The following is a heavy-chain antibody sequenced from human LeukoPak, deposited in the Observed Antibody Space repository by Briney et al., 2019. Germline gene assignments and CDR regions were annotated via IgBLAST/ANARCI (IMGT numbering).Heavy chain of an antibody. V-gene: IGHV1-2*02. Sequence: ASVKVSCKASGYTFTGYYMHWVRQAPGQGLGWMGWINPNSGGTNYAQKFQGRVTMARDTSISTAYMELSRLRSDDTAVYYCARDRGYCSSTSCSFDYWGQGTLVTVSS. CDR2: INPNSGGT. CDR3: ARDRGYCSSTSCSFDY. CDR1: GYTFTGYY. J-gene: IGHJ4*02. D-gene: IGHD2-2*01.